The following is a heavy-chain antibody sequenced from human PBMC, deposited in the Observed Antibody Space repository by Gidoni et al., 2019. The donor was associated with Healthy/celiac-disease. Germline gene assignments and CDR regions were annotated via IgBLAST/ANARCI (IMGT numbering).Heavy chain of an antibody. J-gene: IGHJ6*03. Sequence: EVLLVESGGGLVTPGGSLRLSCAASGFTFSNAWMSWVRQAPGKGLEWVGRIKSKTDGGTTDYAAPVKGRFTISRDDSKNTLYLQMNSLKTEETAVYYCTTGWYQLLVLPRDYYMDVWGKGTTVTVSS. V-gene: IGHV3-15*01. D-gene: IGHD2-2*01. CDR2: IKSKTDGGTT. CDR1: GFTFSNAW. CDR3: TTGWYQLLVLPRDYYMDV.